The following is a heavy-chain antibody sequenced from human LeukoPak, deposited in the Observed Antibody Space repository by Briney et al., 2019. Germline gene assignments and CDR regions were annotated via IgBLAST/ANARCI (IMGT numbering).Heavy chain of an antibody. J-gene: IGHJ4*02. CDR3: ARTRDSTYYYYFDY. CDR1: GYTFTSYD. V-gene: IGHV1-8*03. Sequence: ASVKVSCKASGYTFTSYDISWVRQATGQGLEWTGWMNPNSGNTGYAQKFQGRVTITMNTSISTVYMELSSLRSEDTAVYYCARTRDSTYYYYFDYWGQGTLVTVSS. CDR2: MNPNSGNT. D-gene: IGHD2/OR15-2a*01.